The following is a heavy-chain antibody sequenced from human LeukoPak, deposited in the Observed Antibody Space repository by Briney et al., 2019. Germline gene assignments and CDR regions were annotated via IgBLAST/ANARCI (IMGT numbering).Heavy chain of an antibody. V-gene: IGHV3-30*18. J-gene: IGHJ4*02. CDR3: AKGVEYSSSSGGWGFDY. CDR2: ISDDGSNK. Sequence: GGSLRLSCVASGFTFSAYGMHWVRQAPGKGLEWVAVISDDGSNKYYVDSVKGRFTISRDNSKNTLYLQMNSLRAEDTAVYYCAKGVEYSSSSGGWGFDYWGQGTLVTVSS. D-gene: IGHD6-6*01. CDR1: GFTFSAYG.